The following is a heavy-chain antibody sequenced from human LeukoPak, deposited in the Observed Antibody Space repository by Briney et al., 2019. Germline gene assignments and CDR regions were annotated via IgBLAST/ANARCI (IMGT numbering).Heavy chain of an antibody. CDR2: ISGSGGST. V-gene: IGHV3-23*01. Sequence: GGSLRLSCAASGFTFSSYAMTWVRQTPGKGLEWVSFISGSGGSTYYADSVKGRFTISRDNSKNTLYLQMNSLRAEDTAVYYCAKASQNSGYYVDYWGQGTLVTVSS. CDR3: AKASQNSGYYVDY. J-gene: IGHJ4*02. CDR1: GFTFSSYA. D-gene: IGHD3-22*01.